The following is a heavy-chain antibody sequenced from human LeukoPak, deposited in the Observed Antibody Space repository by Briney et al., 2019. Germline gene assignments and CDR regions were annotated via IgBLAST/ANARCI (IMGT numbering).Heavy chain of an antibody. V-gene: IGHV3-48*03. J-gene: IGHJ4*02. CDR2: ISSIGSTI. Sequence: PGGSLRLSCAASGFTFSSYEMNWVRQARGKGVEWVSYISSIGSTIYYADSVKGRFTISRDNAKNSLYLQMNSLRAEDTAVYYCAKERYDSSGYSHYWGQGTLVTVSS. D-gene: IGHD3-22*01. CDR1: GFTFSSYE. CDR3: AKERYDSSGYSHY.